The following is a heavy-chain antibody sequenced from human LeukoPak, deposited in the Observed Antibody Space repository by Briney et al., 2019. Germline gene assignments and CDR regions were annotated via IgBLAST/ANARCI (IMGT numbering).Heavy chain of an antibody. Sequence: SETLSLTCTVSGGSISSSYWSWIRQPPGKGLEWIGYIYYSGSPNYNPSLKSRVTISVDTSKNQFSLKLSSVTAADTAVYYCARYVIARGAFDIWGQGTMVTVSS. D-gene: IGHD3-22*01. CDR3: ARYVIARGAFDI. J-gene: IGHJ3*02. CDR1: GGSISSSY. CDR2: IYYSGSP. V-gene: IGHV4-59*01.